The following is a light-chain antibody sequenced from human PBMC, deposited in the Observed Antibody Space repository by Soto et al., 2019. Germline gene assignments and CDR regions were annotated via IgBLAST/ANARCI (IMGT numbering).Light chain of an antibody. J-gene: IGLJ1*01. V-gene: IGLV2-14*01. Sequence: QSALTQPASVSGSPGQSTTISCTGTSSDVGGYNYVSWYQQHPGKAPKLMIYDVSNRPSGVSNRFSGSKSGNTASLTISGLQAEDEADYYCSSYTSSSTYNYVFGTGTKLTVL. CDR3: SSYTSSSTYNYV. CDR1: SSDVGGYNY. CDR2: DVS.